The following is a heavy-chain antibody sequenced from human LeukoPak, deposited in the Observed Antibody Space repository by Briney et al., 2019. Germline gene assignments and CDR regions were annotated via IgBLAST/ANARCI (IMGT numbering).Heavy chain of an antibody. CDR3: ARELGYKGSSGWLNDY. CDR2: ISAYNGNT. CDR1: GYTLTSYG. D-gene: IGHD6-19*01. Sequence: ASVKVSCKASGYTLTSYGISWLRQAPGQGLEWMGWISAYNGNTNYAQKLQGRATMTTDTSTSTAYMELRSLRSDDTAVYYCARELGYKGSSGWLNDYWGQGTLVTVSS. V-gene: IGHV1-18*01. J-gene: IGHJ4*02.